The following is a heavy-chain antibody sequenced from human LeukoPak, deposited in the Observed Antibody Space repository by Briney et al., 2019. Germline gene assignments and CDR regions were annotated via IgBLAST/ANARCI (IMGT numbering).Heavy chain of an antibody. D-gene: IGHD4-17*01. CDR1: GDSISSSSYY. V-gene: IGHV4-39*01. Sequence: SETLSLTCTVSGDSISSSSYYWGWIRQPPGKGLEWIGSIYNSGSTYYNPSLKSRVTMSVDTSKNQFSLKLSSVTAADTAVYYCARGRGDYGLNYFDYWGQGTLVIVSS. CDR3: ARGRGDYGLNYFDY. CDR2: IYNSGST. J-gene: IGHJ4*02.